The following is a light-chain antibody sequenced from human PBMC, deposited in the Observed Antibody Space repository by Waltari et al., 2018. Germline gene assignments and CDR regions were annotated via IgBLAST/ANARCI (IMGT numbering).Light chain of an antibody. Sequence: QSALTQPRSVSGSPGQSVTISCTGTSSDVGSYDYVSWYQQHPGKAPTLIISGVTKRPSGVPDRFSGSRSGKTASLTISGLQAEDEADYYCCSYAGTYTWVFGGGTKLTVL. CDR1: SSDVGSYDY. V-gene: IGLV2-11*01. CDR3: CSYAGTYTWV. CDR2: GVT. J-gene: IGLJ3*02.